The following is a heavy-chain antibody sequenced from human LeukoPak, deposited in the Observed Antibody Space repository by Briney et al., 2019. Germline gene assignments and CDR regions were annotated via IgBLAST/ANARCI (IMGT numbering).Heavy chain of an antibody. V-gene: IGHV4-61*02. D-gene: IGHD3-10*01. CDR1: GDSISSGIYY. CDR3: ASYGSGSHNY. Sequence: SETLSLTCTVSGDSISSGIYYWSWIRQPAGKGLEWIGRIYTDGSAIYNPSLKSRVTISVDTSKNQFSLKLSSVTAADTAVYYRASYGSGSHNYWGQGTLVTVSS. CDR2: IYTDGSA. J-gene: IGHJ4*02.